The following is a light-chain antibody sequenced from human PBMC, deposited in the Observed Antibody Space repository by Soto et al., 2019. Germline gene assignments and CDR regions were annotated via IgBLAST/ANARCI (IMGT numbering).Light chain of an antibody. CDR1: QSVSSSY. V-gene: IGKV3-20*01. J-gene: IGKJ4*01. CDR3: QQYGSSRGLT. CDR2: GAS. Sequence: EIVLTQSPGTLSLSPGERATLSCRASQSVSSSYLAWYQQKPGQAPRLLIYGASSRATGIPDRFSGSGSGTDFTLTISRLEPEDFAVYYCQQYGSSRGLTVGGGT.